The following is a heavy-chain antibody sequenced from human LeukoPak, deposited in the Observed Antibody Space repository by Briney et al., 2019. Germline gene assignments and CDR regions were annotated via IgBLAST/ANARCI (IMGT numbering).Heavy chain of an antibody. Sequence: GGSLRLSCAASGFTFSSYGMHWVRQAPGKGLEWVAFIRYDGSNKYYADSVKGRFTISRDNSKNTLYLQMNSLRAEDTAVYYCAKDFEDSAEYYYGSGSLSFDYWGQGTLVTVSS. CDR1: GFTFSSYG. CDR3: AKDFEDSAEYYYGSGSLSFDY. J-gene: IGHJ4*02. V-gene: IGHV3-30*02. D-gene: IGHD3-10*01. CDR2: IRYDGSNK.